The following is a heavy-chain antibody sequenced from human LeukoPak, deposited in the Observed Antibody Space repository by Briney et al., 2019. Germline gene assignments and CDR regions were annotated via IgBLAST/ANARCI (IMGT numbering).Heavy chain of an antibody. V-gene: IGHV4-59*01. D-gene: IGHD3-22*01. CDR3: ARENPSGYYNRPIDY. Sequence: KSSETLSLTCTVSGASISSYYWSWIRQPPGKGLEWIGDIYYSGSIKYNPSLKSRVTMSVDTSKNQFSLKPSSVTAADTAIYYCARENPSGYYNRPIDYWGQGTLVTVSS. CDR1: GASISSYY. J-gene: IGHJ4*02. CDR2: IYYSGSI.